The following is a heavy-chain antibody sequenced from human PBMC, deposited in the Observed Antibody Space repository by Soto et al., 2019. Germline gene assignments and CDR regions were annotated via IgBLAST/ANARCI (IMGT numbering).Heavy chain of an antibody. Sequence: SETLSLTCSVSGGSISSRSHYWGWVRQPPGKGLEWIGSIYYSGSTYYNPSLKSRVTISVDTSKSQFSLKLSSVTAADTAVYYCVRHCYDTSGYYLNWFDPWGQGTLVTVSS. D-gene: IGHD3-22*01. CDR3: VRHCYDTSGYYLNWFDP. V-gene: IGHV4-39*01. CDR1: GGSISSRSHY. J-gene: IGHJ5*02. CDR2: IYYSGST.